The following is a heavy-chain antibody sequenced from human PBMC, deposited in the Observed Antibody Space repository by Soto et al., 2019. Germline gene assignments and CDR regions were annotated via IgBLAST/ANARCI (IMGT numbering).Heavy chain of an antibody. CDR2: ISAYNGNT. J-gene: IGHJ6*03. Sequence: ASVKVSCKASGYTFTSYGISWVRQAPGQGLEWVGWISAYNGNTNYAQKLQGRVTMTTDTSTSTAYMELRSLRSDDTAVYYCARYSPEYYGILTGYHYYYYMDVWGKGTTVTVSS. D-gene: IGHD3-9*01. CDR3: ARYSPEYYGILTGYHYYYYMDV. CDR1: GYTFTSYG. V-gene: IGHV1-18*01.